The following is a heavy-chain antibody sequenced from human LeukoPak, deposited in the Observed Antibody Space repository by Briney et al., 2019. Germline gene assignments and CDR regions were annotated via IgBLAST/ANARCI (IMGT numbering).Heavy chain of an antibody. CDR1: GFTFSTYS. D-gene: IGHD1-7*01. J-gene: IGHJ4*02. CDR3: ARDAGITETTDLDY. CDR2: ISSSSSYI. Sequence: GGSLRLSCAASGFTFSTYSMDWVRQAPGMGLEWVSSISSSSSYIYYADSVKGRFTISRDNARNSLYLQMNSLRAEDTAVYYCARDAGITETTDLDYWGQGTLVTVSS. V-gene: IGHV3-21*01.